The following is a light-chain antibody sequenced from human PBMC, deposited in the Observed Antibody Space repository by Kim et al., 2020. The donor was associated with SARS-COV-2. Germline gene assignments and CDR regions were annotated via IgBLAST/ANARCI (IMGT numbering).Light chain of an antibody. CDR3: QQSDSFPVT. CDR1: QTIGNF. V-gene: IGKV1-39*01. CDR2: GAS. J-gene: IGKJ4*01. Sequence: DIQLTQSPSSLSASVGDRVTITCRASQTIGNFLNWFQHIPGKAPKLLINGASTLQRGVPSRFSGSGSGTDFTLTISSLQPEDFATYYCQQSDSFPVTFGGGTKVDIK.